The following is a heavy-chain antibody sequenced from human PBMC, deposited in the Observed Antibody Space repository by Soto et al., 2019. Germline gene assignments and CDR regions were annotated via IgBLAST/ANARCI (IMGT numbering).Heavy chain of an antibody. J-gene: IGHJ4*02. CDR1: GFTFSSYG. CDR3: AKDRAPYYYDSSGYYGLFDY. V-gene: IGHV3-30*18. Sequence: VRSLRLSCAASGFTFSSYGMHWVRQAPGKGLEWVAVISYDGSNKYYADSVKGRFTISRDNSKNTLYLQMNSLRAEDTAVYYCAKDRAPYYYDSSGYYGLFDYWGQGTLVTVSS. CDR2: ISYDGSNK. D-gene: IGHD3-22*01.